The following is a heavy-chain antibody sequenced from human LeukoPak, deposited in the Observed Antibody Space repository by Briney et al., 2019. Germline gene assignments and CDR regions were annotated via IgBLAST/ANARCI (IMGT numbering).Heavy chain of an antibody. CDR1: GGSISSYY. CDR3: ARDIWSSSSWYGGFDP. V-gene: IGHV4-59*01. Sequence: KPSETLSLTCTVSGGSISSYYWSWIRQPPGKGLEWIGYIYYSGSTNYNPSLKSRVTISVDTSKNQFSLKLSSVTAADTAVYYCARDIWSSSSWYGGFDPWGQGTLVTVSS. D-gene: IGHD6-13*01. J-gene: IGHJ5*02. CDR2: IYYSGST.